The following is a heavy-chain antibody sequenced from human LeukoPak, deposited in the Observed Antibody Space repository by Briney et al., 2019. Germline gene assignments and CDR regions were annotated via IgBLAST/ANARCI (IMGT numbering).Heavy chain of an antibody. CDR3: AKGSDYPDN. V-gene: IGHV3-30*18. J-gene: IGHJ4*02. CDR2: ISYDGSNK. CDR1: GFTFSSDG. Sequence: GESLRLSCAASGFTFSSDGMHWVRQAPGKGLEWVAVISYDGSNKYSADSVKGRFTISRDNSKNTLYLQMNSLRAEDTCVYYCAKGSDYPDNWGQGTLVTVSS.